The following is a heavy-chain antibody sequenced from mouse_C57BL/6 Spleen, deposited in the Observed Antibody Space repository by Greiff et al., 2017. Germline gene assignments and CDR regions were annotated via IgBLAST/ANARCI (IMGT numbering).Heavy chain of an antibody. CDR2: IDPSDSYT. Sequence: QVQLQQPGAELVKPGASVKLSCKASGYTFTSYWMQWVKQRPGQGLEWIGEIDPSDSYTTYNQKFKGKATLTVDTSSSTAYMQLSSLTSEDSAVYYCATGTYYFDYWGQGTTLTVSS. J-gene: IGHJ2*01. D-gene: IGHD4-1*01. V-gene: IGHV1-50*01. CDR1: GYTFTSYW. CDR3: ATGTYYFDY.